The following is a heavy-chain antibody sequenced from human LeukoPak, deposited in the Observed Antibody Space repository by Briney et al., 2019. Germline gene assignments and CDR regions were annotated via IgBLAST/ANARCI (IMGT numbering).Heavy chain of an antibody. CDR3: ARQRGSSWDYYYYYYMDV. Sequence: SETLSLTCTVSGGSISSSSYYWGWIRQPPGKGLERIGSIYYSGSTYYNPSLKSRVTISVDTSKNQFSLKLSSVTAADTAVYYCARQRGSSWDYYYYYYMDVWGKGTTVTVSS. V-gene: IGHV4-39*01. D-gene: IGHD6-6*01. CDR1: GGSISSSSYY. CDR2: IYYSGST. J-gene: IGHJ6*03.